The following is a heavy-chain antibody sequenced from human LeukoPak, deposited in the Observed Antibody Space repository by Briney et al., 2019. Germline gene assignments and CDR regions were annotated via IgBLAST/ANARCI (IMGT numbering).Heavy chain of an antibody. CDR2: INPNSGGT. Sequence: ASVKVSCKASGYTFTGHYIHWVRQAPGQGLEWMGWINPNSGGTNYAQNLQGRVTMTRDTSSSTAYMDLSNLTSDDTAVYYCARDRMRRTLWFGETFDYWGQGTLVTVSS. CDR3: ARDRMRRTLWFGETFDY. J-gene: IGHJ4*02. V-gene: IGHV1-2*02. CDR1: GYTFTGHY. D-gene: IGHD3-10*01.